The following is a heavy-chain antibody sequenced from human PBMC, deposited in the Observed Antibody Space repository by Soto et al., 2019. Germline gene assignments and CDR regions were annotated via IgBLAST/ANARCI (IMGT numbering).Heavy chain of an antibody. CDR1: GGSISSGDYY. V-gene: IGHV4-30-4*01. Sequence: SETLSLTCTVSGGSISSGDYYWSWIRQPPGKGLEWIAYIHNTGSPYYNLSLKSRLTISLDTSKNQFSLSLSSVTAADTAVYYCARSRHSGSYFFDYWGQGILVTVSS. D-gene: IGHD5-12*01. CDR3: ARSRHSGSYFFDY. CDR2: IHNTGSP. J-gene: IGHJ4*02.